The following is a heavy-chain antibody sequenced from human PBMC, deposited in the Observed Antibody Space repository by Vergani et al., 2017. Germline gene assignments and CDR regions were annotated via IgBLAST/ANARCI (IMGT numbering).Heavy chain of an antibody. J-gene: IGHJ6*02. CDR3: AKARDPNCKGGNCYSYYYGLDL. D-gene: IGHD2-21*01. Sequence: EVQLLESGGNLIQPGGSLRLSCGASGFTFSSNAMTWVRLAPGKGLQWVSAISGSGGNTFYTDSVKGRFTISRDNSKDTLYLQMNSLRVEDTAIYYCAKARDPNCKGGNCYSYYYGLDLWGQGTTVTVSS. CDR1: GFTFSSNA. CDR2: ISGSGGNT. V-gene: IGHV3-23*01.